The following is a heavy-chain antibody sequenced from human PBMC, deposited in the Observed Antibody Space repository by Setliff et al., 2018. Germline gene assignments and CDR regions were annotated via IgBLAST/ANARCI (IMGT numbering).Heavy chain of an antibody. Sequence: SETLSLTCAAYGGTFSDYYWTWIRQPPGKGLEWIGEINHSGTTNYHPSLRSRVTISVDTSKNHFSLKLSSVTAADTAVYYCARGGGRYHSASWGQGTLVTVSS. CDR2: INHSGTT. CDR3: ARGGGRYHSAS. V-gene: IGHV4-34*01. D-gene: IGHD1-26*01. CDR1: GGTFSDYY. J-gene: IGHJ4*02.